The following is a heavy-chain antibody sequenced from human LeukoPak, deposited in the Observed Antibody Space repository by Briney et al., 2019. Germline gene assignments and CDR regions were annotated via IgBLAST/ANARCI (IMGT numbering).Heavy chain of an antibody. J-gene: IGHJ4*02. CDR2: IYSGGST. D-gene: IGHD1-26*01. V-gene: IGHV3-66*01. CDR3: ARGARSYYGK. CDR1: GFTVSSNS. Sequence: GGSLRLSCAASGFTVSSNSMSWVRQAPGKGLEWVSIIYSGGSTNYADSVKGRFTISRDNSKNTLYLQMNSLRAEDTAVYYCARGARSYYGKWGQGTLVTVSS.